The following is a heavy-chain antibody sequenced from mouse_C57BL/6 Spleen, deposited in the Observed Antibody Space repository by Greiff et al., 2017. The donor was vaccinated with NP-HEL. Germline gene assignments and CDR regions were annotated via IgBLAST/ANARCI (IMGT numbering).Heavy chain of an antibody. Sequence: QVQLKQSGPGLVAPSQSLSITCTVSGFSLTSYGVHWVRQPPGKGLEWLVVIWSDGSTTYNSALKSRLSISKDNSKSQVFLKMNSLQTDDTAMYYCARQGDGYPYWYFDVWGTGTTVTVSS. J-gene: IGHJ1*03. D-gene: IGHD2-3*01. CDR2: IWSDGST. CDR3: ARQGDGYPYWYFDV. CDR1: GFSLTSYG. V-gene: IGHV2-6-1*01.